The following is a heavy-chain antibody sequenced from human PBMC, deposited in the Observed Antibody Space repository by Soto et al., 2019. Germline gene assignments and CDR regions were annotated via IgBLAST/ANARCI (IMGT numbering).Heavy chain of an antibody. CDR3: ASGDLAILYGMDN. Sequence: ASVKVSCKASGDTFTGYNMHWVRQAPGQGLEWMGWINPNSGGTNYAQKFQGWVTMTRDTSISTAYMELSRLGSDDTAVYYCASGDLAILYGMDNWGQGTMVTVSS. V-gene: IGHV1-2*04. CDR1: GDTFTGYN. D-gene: IGHD2-8*01. CDR2: INPNSGGT. J-gene: IGHJ4*02.